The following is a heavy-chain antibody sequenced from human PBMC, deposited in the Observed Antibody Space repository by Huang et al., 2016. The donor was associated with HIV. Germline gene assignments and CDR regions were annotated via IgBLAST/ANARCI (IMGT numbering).Heavy chain of an antibody. Sequence: QVRLDQWGAGLLKPSETLSLTCAVYGDSFSEFFWSWIRQSPGKGLEWSGEINHVGKTNYKPSLKSRVTIAVDTSKNQFSLKLKSVTVDDTSMYYCVRGRGTSWSFFDTWGQGSLVTVFS. CDR2: INHVGKT. J-gene: IGHJ4*02. D-gene: IGHD2-2*01. CDR3: VRGRGTSWSFFDT. V-gene: IGHV4-34*01. CDR1: GDSFSEFF.